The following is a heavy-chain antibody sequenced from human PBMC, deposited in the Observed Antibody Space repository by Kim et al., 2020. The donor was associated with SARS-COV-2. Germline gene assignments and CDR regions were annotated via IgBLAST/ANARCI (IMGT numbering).Heavy chain of an antibody. CDR1: GFTFSSYA. CDR2: VSGGGGDT. CDR3: APDWNHFDY. Sequence: GGSLRLSCAASGFTFSSYAMIWVRQAPGKGLEWVSIVSGGGGDTFYADSVKGRFTISRDNSKDTVYLQMNSLRAEDTAVYYCAPDWNHFDYWGQRTQVTVSS. D-gene: IGHD1-1*01. V-gene: IGHV3-23*01. J-gene: IGHJ4*02.